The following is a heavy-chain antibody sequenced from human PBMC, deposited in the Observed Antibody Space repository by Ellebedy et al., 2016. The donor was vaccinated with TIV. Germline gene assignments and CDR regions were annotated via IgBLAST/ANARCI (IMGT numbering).Heavy chain of an antibody. J-gene: IGHJ3*01. CDR3: ANQLGIGEDAFDV. D-gene: IGHD7-27*01. CDR2: IIPVLRVT. CDR1: GDTFTSYT. Sequence: SVKVSXXASGDTFTSYTLNWVRQAPGQGLEWMGGIIPVLRVTQYAQDFQDRVTITADESTTTGYMELTSLRSQDTAMYFCANQLGIGEDAFDVWGQGTMVTVSS. V-gene: IGHV1-69*13.